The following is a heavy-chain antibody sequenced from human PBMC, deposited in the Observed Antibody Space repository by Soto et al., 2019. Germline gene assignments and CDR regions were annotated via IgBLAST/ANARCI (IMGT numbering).Heavy chain of an antibody. J-gene: IGHJ5*02. D-gene: IGHD3-3*01. Sequence: PSETLSLTCAVYGGSFSGYYWSWIRQPPGKGLEWIGEINHSGSTNYNPSLKSRVTISVDTSKNQFSLKLSSVTAADTAVYYCARSTRPDYDFWSGYFAYNWFDPWGQGTLVTVSS. CDR2: INHSGST. CDR1: GGSFSGYY. V-gene: IGHV4-34*01. CDR3: ARSTRPDYDFWSGYFAYNWFDP.